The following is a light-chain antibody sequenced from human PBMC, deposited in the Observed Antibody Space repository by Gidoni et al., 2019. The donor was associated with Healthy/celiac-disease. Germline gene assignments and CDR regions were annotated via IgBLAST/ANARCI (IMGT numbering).Light chain of an antibody. J-gene: IGKJ1*01. V-gene: IGKV3-20*01. CDR1: QSVSSSY. Sequence: EIVLTQSPGTLSVSPGDRATLSCRASQSVSSSYLAWYQQKPGQAPRLLIYGASSRATGIPDRFSGSVSGTDFTLTISRLEPEDFAVYYCQQYGSSSWTFGQGTKVEIK. CDR3: QQYGSSSWT. CDR2: GAS.